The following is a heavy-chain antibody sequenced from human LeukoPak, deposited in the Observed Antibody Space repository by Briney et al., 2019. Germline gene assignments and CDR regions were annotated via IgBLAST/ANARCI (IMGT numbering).Heavy chain of an antibody. D-gene: IGHD6-13*01. CDR3: ARRVIAASGGGVWFDP. CDR1: GGSISGYY. V-gene: IGHV4-59*08. CDR2: IYYSGST. J-gene: IGHJ5*02. Sequence: PSETLSLTCTVSGGSISGYYWSWIRQPPGKGLEWIGYIYYSGSTNYNPSLKSRVTISVDTSKNQFSLKLCSVTAADTAVYYCARRVIAASGGGVWFDPWGQGTLVTVSS.